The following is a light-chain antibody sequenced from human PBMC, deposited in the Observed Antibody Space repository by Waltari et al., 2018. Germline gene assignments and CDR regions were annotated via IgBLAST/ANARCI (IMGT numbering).Light chain of an antibody. CDR2: EGS. V-gene: IGLV2-23*01. J-gene: IGLJ1*01. Sequence: QSALTQPASVSGSPGQSITISCTGTRSDVGSYNLVSLYQQHPGKAPKLMIYEGSKRPSGVSNRFSGSKSGNTASLTISGLQAEDEADYYCCSYAGSSTYVFGTGTKVTVL. CDR1: RSDVGSYNL. CDR3: CSYAGSSTYV.